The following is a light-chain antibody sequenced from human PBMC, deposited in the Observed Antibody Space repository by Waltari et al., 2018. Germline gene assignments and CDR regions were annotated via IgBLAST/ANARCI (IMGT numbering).Light chain of an antibody. CDR2: AAS. J-gene: IGKJ1*01. Sequence: DIQMTQSPSSLSASVGDRVTITCRASQSISSYLNWYQQRPGKAPKLLIYAASSLQSGLPSRFSGSGSGTDFTLTISSLQPEEFATYYCQQSYSTPWTFGQGTKVEIK. V-gene: IGKV1-39*01. CDR1: QSISSY. CDR3: QQSYSTPWT.